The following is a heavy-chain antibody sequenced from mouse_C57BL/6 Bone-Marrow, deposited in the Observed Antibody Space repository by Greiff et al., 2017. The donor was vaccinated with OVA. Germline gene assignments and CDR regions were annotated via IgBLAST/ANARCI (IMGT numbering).Heavy chain of an antibody. CDR2: IDPSASYT. V-gene: IGHV1-69*01. CDR3: ARSSEYGNDGD. J-gene: IGHJ2*01. D-gene: IGHD2-2*01. CDR1: GYTFTSYW. Sequence: VQLQQPGAELVMPGASVKLSCKASGYTFTSYWMHWVKQRPGQGLEWIGEIDPSASYTNYNQKFKGKSTLTVEKSSSTAYMQLSSLISKDTAVYYCARSSEYGNDGDWGQGTTPTVAS.